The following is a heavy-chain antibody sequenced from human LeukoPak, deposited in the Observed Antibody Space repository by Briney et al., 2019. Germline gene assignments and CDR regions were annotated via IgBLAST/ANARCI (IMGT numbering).Heavy chain of an antibody. CDR2: IYTSGST. CDR3: ARKQWVEYYFES. CDR1: GGSISSGSYY. J-gene: IGHJ4*02. Sequence: PSETLSLTCTVSGGSISSGSYYWSWIRQPAGKGLEWIGRIYTSGSTNYNPSLQSRVTISVDTSKNQFSLKPSSVTAADAAVYYCARKQWVEYYFESWGQGTLVTVSS. D-gene: IGHD6-19*01. V-gene: IGHV4-61*02.